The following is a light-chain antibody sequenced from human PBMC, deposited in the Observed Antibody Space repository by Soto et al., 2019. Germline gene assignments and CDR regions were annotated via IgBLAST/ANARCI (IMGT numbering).Light chain of an antibody. CDR3: LLYYAGAYV. Sequence: QAVVTQEPSVTVSPGGTVTLTCASSTGPVTSGYYPNWFQQKPGQAPKTLIFSTSNRDSWTPARSSGSLLGGKAALTLSGVQPEDEAEYYCLLYYAGAYVFGTGTKLTVL. CDR1: TGPVTSGYY. CDR2: STS. J-gene: IGLJ1*01. V-gene: IGLV7-43*01.